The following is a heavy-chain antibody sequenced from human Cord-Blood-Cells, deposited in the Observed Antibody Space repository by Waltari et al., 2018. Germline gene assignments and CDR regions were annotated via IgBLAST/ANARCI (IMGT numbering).Heavy chain of an antibody. CDR3: ARCFSGSYYFDY. V-gene: IGHV3-48*03. D-gene: IGHD1-26*01. CDR2: ISSSGSTI. J-gene: IGHJ4*02. Sequence: EVQLVESGGGLVQPGGSLRLSCAASGFTFSSYEMNWVRQAPGKGLEGVSYISSSGSTIYYADSVKGRFTISRDNAKNSLYLQMNSLRAEDTAVYYCARCFSGSYYFDYWGQGTLVTVSS. CDR1: GFTFSSYE.